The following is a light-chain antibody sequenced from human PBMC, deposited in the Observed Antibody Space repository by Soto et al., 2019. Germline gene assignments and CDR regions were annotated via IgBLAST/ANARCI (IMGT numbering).Light chain of an antibody. CDR2: KAS. CDR1: QNVNGW. Sequence: EIQRTQYPSTLSASVGDRFTITCLASQNVNGWLAWYQQKPGKAPKILINKASTLESGVPSWFSGSGSGTDFTLTISSLQPEDFATYYCLPDYNYPPTVGPGTQVEIK. CDR3: LPDYNYPPT. J-gene: IGKJ1*01. V-gene: IGKV1-5*03.